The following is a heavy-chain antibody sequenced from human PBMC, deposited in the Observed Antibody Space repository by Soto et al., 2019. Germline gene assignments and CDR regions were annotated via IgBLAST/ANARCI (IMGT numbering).Heavy chain of an antibody. D-gene: IGHD3-10*01. CDR3: TRGPYGSGSHYTTDYYHGLDV. Sequence: SETLSLTCTVSGDSIWSRYWSWIRQPPGKGLEWIGEIYYRGSTKYNPSLKSRVTMSVDMSKNQFSLKLTSVTTADTAVYYCTRGPYGSGSHYTTDYYHGLDVWGQGTTVTVSS. CDR1: GDSIWSRY. V-gene: IGHV4-59*11. J-gene: IGHJ6*02. CDR2: IYYRGST.